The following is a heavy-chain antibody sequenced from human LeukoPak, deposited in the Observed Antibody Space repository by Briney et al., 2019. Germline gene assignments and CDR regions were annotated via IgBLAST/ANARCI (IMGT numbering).Heavy chain of an antibody. Sequence: ASVKVSCKASGITFSNYAISWVRQAPGQGLEWMGRIIPILNIANYAQKFQGRVTITADRSTTTAYMELNSLRSEDTAIYFCGRDHQLPGATHYFPMDVWGQGTTVTVSS. CDR3: GRDHQLPGATHYFPMDV. CDR1: GITFSNYA. V-gene: IGHV1-69*04. CDR2: IIPILNIA. D-gene: IGHD2/OR15-2a*01. J-gene: IGHJ6*02.